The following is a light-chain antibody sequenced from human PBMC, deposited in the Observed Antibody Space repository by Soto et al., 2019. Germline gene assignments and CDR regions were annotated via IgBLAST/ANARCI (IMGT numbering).Light chain of an antibody. CDR3: QQYGTSPQT. CDR2: GAS. CDR1: QSVSNSY. V-gene: IGKV3-20*01. J-gene: IGKJ1*01. Sequence: EMVLTQSPGTLSLSPGERATLSCRASQSVSNSYLAWYQQKRGQAPRLLISGASRRATGIPDRFSGSGSGTDFTLSITRLEPEDFAVYYCQQYGTSPQTFGQGTKVDIK.